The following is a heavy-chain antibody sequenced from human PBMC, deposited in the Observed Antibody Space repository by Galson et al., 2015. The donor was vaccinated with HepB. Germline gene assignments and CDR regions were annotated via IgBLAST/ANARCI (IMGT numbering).Heavy chain of an antibody. V-gene: IGHV1-18*01. CDR3: ARGALVVVVDATQNNWFDP. CDR2: ISPYNRDT. Sequence: SVKVSCKASGYTFSSYPITWVRQAPGQGLEWVGWISPYNRDTYYARKLQGRVTMTTDTSTNTAYMELRSLRSDDTAVYYCARGALVVVVDATQNNWFDPWGQGTPVTVSS. CDR1: GYTFSSYP. J-gene: IGHJ5*02. D-gene: IGHD2-15*01.